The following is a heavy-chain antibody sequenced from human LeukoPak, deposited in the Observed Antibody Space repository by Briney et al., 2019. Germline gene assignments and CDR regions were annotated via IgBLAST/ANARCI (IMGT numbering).Heavy chain of an antibody. CDR1: GGSFSGYY. Sequence: SETLSLTCAVYGGSFSGYYWSWIRQPPGKGLEWIGEINHSGSTNYNPSLKSRVTISVDTSKNQFSLKLSSVTAADTAVYYCARFRPHVGVDYWGQGPLVTVPS. D-gene: IGHD2-15*01. CDR2: INHSGST. J-gene: IGHJ4*02. CDR3: ARFRPHVGVDY. V-gene: IGHV4-34*01.